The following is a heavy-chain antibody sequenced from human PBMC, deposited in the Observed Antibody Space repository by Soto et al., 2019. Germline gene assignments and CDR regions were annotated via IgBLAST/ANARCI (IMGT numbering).Heavy chain of an antibody. CDR3: STGISCTRYMCAFYNYGLDV. D-gene: IGHD3-16*02. V-gene: IGHV5-10-1*01. J-gene: IGHJ6*02. CDR1: GDNFGDNFTSYW. Sequence: PGESLRISCQASGDNFGDNFTSYWVTWVRQVPGKGLEWMGRIAPGDSHTNYSPSFEGHVTISADKSIRTAYMRWNRLKTSDTAIYYCSTGISCTRYMCAFYNYGLDVWGQGTTVTVSS. CDR2: IAPGDSHT.